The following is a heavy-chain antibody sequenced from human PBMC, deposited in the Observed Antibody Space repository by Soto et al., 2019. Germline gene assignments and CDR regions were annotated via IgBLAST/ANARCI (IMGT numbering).Heavy chain of an antibody. CDR1: GFTFSSYT. CDR2: ISGSGDGT. V-gene: IGHV3-23*01. Sequence: GGSLRLSCAASGFTFSSYTMSWVRQAPERGLEWVSTISGSGDGTYYADSVKGRFTISRDNSKSTLYLQMNSLRAEDTAIYYCAKVTHGATLHDAFDIWGQGTMVTV. J-gene: IGHJ3*02. CDR3: AKVTHGATLHDAFDI.